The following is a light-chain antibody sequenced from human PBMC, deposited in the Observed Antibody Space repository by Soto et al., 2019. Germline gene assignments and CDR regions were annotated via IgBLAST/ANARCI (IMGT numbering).Light chain of an antibody. J-gene: IGKJ1*01. CDR2: GAT. V-gene: IGKV3-20*01. CDR1: QSVSSNH. Sequence: EIVLTQSPDTLSLSPGERATLSCRASQSVSSNHLAWYQQKPGQAPRLLIFGATSRAAGIPDRFSGSGSGTDFTLTISRLEPEDFAIYYCQQYGSSPTWTFGQGTKVDIK. CDR3: QQYGSSPTWT.